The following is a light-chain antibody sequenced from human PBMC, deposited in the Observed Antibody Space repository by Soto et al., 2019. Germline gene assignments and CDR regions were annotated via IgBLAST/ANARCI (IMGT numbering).Light chain of an antibody. CDR3: QHSGT. CDR2: DAS. J-gene: IGKJ1*01. Sequence: DIQMTQSPSTLSASVGDRVTITCRASQSISSWLAWYQQKPGKAPKLLIYDASSLGSGVPARFSGSGSGTEFTLSISSLQPDDFATYYCQHSGTFGQGTKVEIK. CDR1: QSISSW. V-gene: IGKV1-5*01.